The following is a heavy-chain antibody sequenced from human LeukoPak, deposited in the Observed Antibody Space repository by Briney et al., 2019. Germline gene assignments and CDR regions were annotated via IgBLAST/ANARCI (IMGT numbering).Heavy chain of an antibody. CDR2: IHYSGSI. V-gene: IGHV4-59*01. CDR1: GGSIRTDY. Sequence: SGTLSLTCTVSGGSIRTDYWNWIRQPPGKGLEWIGYIHYSGSINYNPSLRSRLTISLDTSNNQFSLKLSSLTAADTALYYCARLEGNYWYFDSWGQGTLVTVSS. J-gene: IGHJ4*02. D-gene: IGHD3-10*01. CDR3: ARLEGNYWYFDS.